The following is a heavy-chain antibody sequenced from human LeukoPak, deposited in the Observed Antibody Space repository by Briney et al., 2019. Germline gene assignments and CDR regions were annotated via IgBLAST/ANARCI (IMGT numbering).Heavy chain of an antibody. CDR3: ARVSISAAGTKVNFDY. V-gene: IGHV1-69*04. D-gene: IGHD6-13*01. J-gene: IGHJ4*02. Sequence: SVKVSCKASGGTFSSYAISWVRQAPGQGLEWMGRIIPILGIANYAQKFQGRVTITADKSTSTAYMELSSLRSEDTAVYYCARVSISAAGTKVNFDYWGQGTLVTVSS. CDR1: GGTFSSYA. CDR2: IIPILGIA.